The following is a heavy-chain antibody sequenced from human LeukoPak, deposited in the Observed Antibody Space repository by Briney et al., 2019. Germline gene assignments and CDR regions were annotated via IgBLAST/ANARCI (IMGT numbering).Heavy chain of an antibody. D-gene: IGHD4-23*01. Sequence: PSETLSLTCTVSGGSISSGDYYWSWIRQPPGKGLEWIGYIYYSGSTYYNPSLKSRVTISVDTSKNQFSLKLSSVTAADTAVYYCARASTVVTWFDPWGQGTLVTVSS. CDR1: GGSISSGDYY. V-gene: IGHV4-30-4*08. J-gene: IGHJ5*02. CDR2: IYYSGST. CDR3: ARASTVVTWFDP.